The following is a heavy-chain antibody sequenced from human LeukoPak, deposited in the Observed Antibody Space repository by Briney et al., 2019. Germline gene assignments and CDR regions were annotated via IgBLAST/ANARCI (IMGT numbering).Heavy chain of an antibody. D-gene: IGHD3-10*01. J-gene: IGHJ6*03. V-gene: IGHV1-8*01. Sequence: APVKVSCKASGYTFTSYDINWVRQATGQGLEWMEWMNPNSGNTGYAQKFQGRVTMTRNTSISTAYMELSSLRSEDTAVYYCARSLGSGSYYLLYYYYYYMDVWGKGTTVTASS. CDR2: MNPNSGNT. CDR3: ARSLGSGSYYLLYYYYYYMDV. CDR1: GYTFTSYD.